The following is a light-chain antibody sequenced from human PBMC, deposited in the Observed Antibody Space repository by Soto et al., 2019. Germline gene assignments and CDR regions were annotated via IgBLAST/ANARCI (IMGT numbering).Light chain of an antibody. J-gene: IGLJ1*01. CDR3: SSYTSSSTYV. CDR1: SSDVGGYNY. CDR2: EVS. Sequence: QSVLTHPASVSGSPGQSITISCTGTSSDVGGYNYVSWYQQHPGKAPKLMNYEVSNRPSGVSNRFSGSKSGNTASLTISGLQAEDEADYYCSSYTSSSTYVFGTGTKVTVL. V-gene: IGLV2-14*01.